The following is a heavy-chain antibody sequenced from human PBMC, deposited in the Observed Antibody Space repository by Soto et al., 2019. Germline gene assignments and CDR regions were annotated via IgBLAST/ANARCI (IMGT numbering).Heavy chain of an antibody. V-gene: IGHV3-33*01. CDR2: IWYDGSNK. J-gene: IGHJ6*02. CDR1: GFTFSSYG. Sequence: PGGSLRLSCAASGFTFSSYGMHWVRQAPGKGLEWVADIWYDGSNKYYADSVKGRFTISRDNSKNTLYLQMNSLRAEDTAVYYCAREYYDFWSGYYGPDGMDVWGQGTTVTVSS. CDR3: AREYYDFWSGYYGPDGMDV. D-gene: IGHD3-3*01.